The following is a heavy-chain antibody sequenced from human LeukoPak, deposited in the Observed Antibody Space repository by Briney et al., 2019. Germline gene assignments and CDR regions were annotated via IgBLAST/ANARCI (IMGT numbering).Heavy chain of an antibody. D-gene: IGHD4-11*01. Sequence: PGGSLRLSCAASGFTFSSYAMSWVRQAPGKGLEWVAVISYDGSNKYYADSVKGRFTISRDNSKNTLYLQMNRLRAEDTAVYYCARGGGDYSNYGFDYWGQGTLVTVSS. V-gene: IGHV3-30*19. CDR2: ISYDGSNK. CDR3: ARGGGDYSNYGFDY. CDR1: GFTFSSYA. J-gene: IGHJ4*02.